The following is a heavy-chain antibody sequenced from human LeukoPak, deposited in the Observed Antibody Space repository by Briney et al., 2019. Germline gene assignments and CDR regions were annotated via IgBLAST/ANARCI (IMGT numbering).Heavy chain of an antibody. Sequence: SETLSLTCAVYGGSFSGYYWSWIRQPPGKGLEWIGEINHSGSTNYNPSLKSRITISVDTSKNQFSLKLSSVTAADTAVYYCARFYSSGWLVDYWGQGTLVTVSS. D-gene: IGHD6-19*01. J-gene: IGHJ4*02. CDR1: GGSFSGYY. CDR3: ARFYSSGWLVDY. V-gene: IGHV4-34*01. CDR2: INHSGST.